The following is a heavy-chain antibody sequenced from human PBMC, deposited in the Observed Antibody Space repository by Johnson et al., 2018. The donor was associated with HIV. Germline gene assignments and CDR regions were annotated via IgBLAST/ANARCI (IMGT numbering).Heavy chain of an antibody. CDR2: IWFDGSNE. V-gene: IGHV3-33*06. J-gene: IGHJ3*01. CDR3: AKSPGKDHGGMSVAFDF. D-gene: IGHD4-23*01. CDR1: GFTFSKFG. Sequence: QVQLVESGGGVVQTGMSLRLSCAASGFTFSKFGMHWVRQAPGKGLEWVAVIWFDGSNEYYADSVKGRFTISRDNSKNTLFLQMNNLKVEDTAVYYCAKSPGKDHGGMSVAFDFWGQGTMVTVS.